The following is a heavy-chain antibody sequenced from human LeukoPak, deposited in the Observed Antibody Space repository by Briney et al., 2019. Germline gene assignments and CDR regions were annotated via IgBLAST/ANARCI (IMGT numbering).Heavy chain of an antibody. CDR1: GGSISSYY. V-gene: IGHV4-34*01. J-gene: IGHJ3*02. Sequence: SETLSLTCTVSGGSISSYYWSWIRQPPGKGLEWIGEINHSGSTNYNPSLKSRVTISVDTSKNQFSLKLSSVTAADTAVYYCARGGSIAASDAFDIWGQGTMVTVSS. CDR2: INHSGST. CDR3: ARGGSIAASDAFDI. D-gene: IGHD6-6*01.